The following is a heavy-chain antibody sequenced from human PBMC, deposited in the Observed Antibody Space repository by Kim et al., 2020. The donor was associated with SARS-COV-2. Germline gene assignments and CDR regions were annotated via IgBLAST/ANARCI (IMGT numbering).Heavy chain of an antibody. J-gene: IGHJ6*02. CDR3: ARDPDNWNSLYYYGMDV. Sequence: GGSLRLSCAASGFIFSSYSMNWVRQAPGKGLEWVSSISSRSSYIYYADSVKGRFTISRDNAKNSLYLQMNSLRVEDTALYYCARDPDNWNSLYYYGMDVWGQGTTVTVSS. D-gene: IGHD1-20*01. CDR2: ISSRSSYI. CDR1: GFIFSSYS. V-gene: IGHV3-21*01.